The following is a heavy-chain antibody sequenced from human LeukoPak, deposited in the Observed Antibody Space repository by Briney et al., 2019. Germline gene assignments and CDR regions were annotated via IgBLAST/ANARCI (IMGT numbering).Heavy chain of an antibody. CDR1: GFSFGIYW. Sequence: GGSLRLSCEGTGFSFGIYWMSWVRQAPGKGLEWVASINEDGSEKYYVDSVKGRFTISRDNGKNALYLQMKSLRAEDTAVYYCARNEDYSDSTGYYSTFYLDSWGQGTLVTVSS. CDR2: INEDGSEK. D-gene: IGHD3-22*01. V-gene: IGHV3-7*01. J-gene: IGHJ4*02. CDR3: ARNEDYSDSTGYYSTFYLDS.